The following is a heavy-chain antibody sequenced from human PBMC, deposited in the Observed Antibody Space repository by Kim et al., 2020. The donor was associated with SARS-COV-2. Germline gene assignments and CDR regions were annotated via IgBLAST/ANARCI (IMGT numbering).Heavy chain of an antibody. CDR2: ISYDGSNK. CDR1: GFTFSSYA. J-gene: IGHJ4*02. CDR3: ASGGPFTREGYYYDSSCYYAVGF. D-gene: IGHD3-22*01. V-gene: IGHV3-30*04. Sequence: GGSLRLSCAASGFTFSSYAMHWVRQAPGKGLEWVAVISYDGSNKYYADSVKGRFTISRDNSKNTLYLQMNSLRAEDTAVYYCASGGPFTREGYYYDSSCYYAVGFWGQGTLVTVSS.